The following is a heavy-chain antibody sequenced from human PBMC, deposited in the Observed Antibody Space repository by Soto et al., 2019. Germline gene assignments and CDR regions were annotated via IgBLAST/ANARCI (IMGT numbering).Heavy chain of an antibody. CDR2: IKSKTDGGTA. Sequence: GGFLRLSCAASGLTFSNSWLSWVRQTPGKRLEWVGRIKSKTDGGTAAYAAPVKGRFTISRDDSRNTLYLQMNSLKIEDTAIYYCSTRGSSWGQGTLVNVSS. CDR1: GLTFSNSW. V-gene: IGHV3-15*07. D-gene: IGHD6-13*01. J-gene: IGHJ4*02. CDR3: STRGSS.